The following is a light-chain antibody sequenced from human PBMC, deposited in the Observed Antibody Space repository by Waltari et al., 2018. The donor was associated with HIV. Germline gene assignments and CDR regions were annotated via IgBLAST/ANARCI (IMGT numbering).Light chain of an antibody. V-gene: IGKV3-15*01. Sequence: EILMTQSPATLSVSRGERTTLSCRARQSIRGNLAWYQQKPGQSPRLLLHDASTRATGIPDRFSGSGSGTEFTLTITSLQSEDFAVYYCQQYNNWPPITFGQGTRLEIK. CDR3: QQYNNWPPIT. CDR1: QSIRGN. CDR2: DAS. J-gene: IGKJ5*01.